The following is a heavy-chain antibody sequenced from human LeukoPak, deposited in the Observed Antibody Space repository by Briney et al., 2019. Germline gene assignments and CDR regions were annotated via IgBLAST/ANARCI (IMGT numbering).Heavy chain of an antibody. CDR2: TYTSGST. V-gene: IGHV4-4*07. CDR1: GGSISSYY. CDR3: ARSYDSSGYPLYLAY. J-gene: IGHJ4*02. D-gene: IGHD3-22*01. Sequence: SETLSLTXTVSGGSISSYYWSWIRQPAGKGLEWLGRTYTSGSTNYNPSLKSRVTMSVDTSKNQFSLKLSSVTAADTAVYYCARSYDSSGYPLYLAYWGQGTLVTVSS.